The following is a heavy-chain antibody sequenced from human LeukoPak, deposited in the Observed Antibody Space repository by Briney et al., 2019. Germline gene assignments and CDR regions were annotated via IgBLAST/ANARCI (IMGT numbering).Heavy chain of an antibody. CDR1: GYSISSGYY. D-gene: IGHD3-22*01. CDR2: IYRSGST. Sequence: SETLSLTCTVSGYSISSGYYWGWIRQPPGKGLEWIGSIYRSGSTYYNPSLKSRVTISVDTSKNQFSLKLSSVTAADTAVYYCARTRITMIVVVITPMGWFDPWGQGTLVTVSS. V-gene: IGHV4-38-2*02. CDR3: ARTRITMIVVVITPMGWFDP. J-gene: IGHJ5*02.